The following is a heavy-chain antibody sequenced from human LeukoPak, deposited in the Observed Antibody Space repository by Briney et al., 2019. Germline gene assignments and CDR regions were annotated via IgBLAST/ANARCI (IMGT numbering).Heavy chain of an antibody. CDR3: ARVRSYCTNGVYYWDLDY. CDR2: INPNSGGT. Sequence: GASVKVSCKASGYTFTDYYMEWVRQAPGQGLEWMGWINPNSGGTNYAQKFQGRVTMTRDTSISTAYMELSRLRSDDTAVYYCARVRSYCTNGVYYWDLDYWGQGTLVTVSS. CDR1: GYTFTDYY. J-gene: IGHJ4*02. V-gene: IGHV1-2*02. D-gene: IGHD2-8*01.